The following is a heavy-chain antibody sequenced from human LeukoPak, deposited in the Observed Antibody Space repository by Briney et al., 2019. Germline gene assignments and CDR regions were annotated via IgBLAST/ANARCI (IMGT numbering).Heavy chain of an antibody. CDR2: ISWNSGSI. J-gene: IGHJ4*02. D-gene: IGHD6-19*01. CDR1: GFIFNNYA. Sequence: GRSLRLSCAGSGFIFNNYAMHWVRQPPGKGLEWVSGISWNSGSIDYADSVKGRFTISRDNAKNSLYLQMNSLRVEDTAFYYCAKDNRRHYTSGPNPDSLHWGQGALVTVSS. CDR3: AKDNRRHYTSGPNPDSLH. V-gene: IGHV3-9*01.